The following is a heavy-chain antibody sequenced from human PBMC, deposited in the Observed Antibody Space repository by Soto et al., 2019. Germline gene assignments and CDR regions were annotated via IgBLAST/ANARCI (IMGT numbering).Heavy chain of an antibody. CDR2: ISSNGGST. Sequence: GGSLRLSCSASGFTFSSYAMHWVRQAPGKGLEYVSAISSNGGSTYHADSVKGRFTISRDNSKNTLYLQMSSLRAEDTAVYYCVKGRIRVKGPNYYYGMDVWGQGTTVTVSS. CDR3: VKGRIRVKGPNYYYGMDV. J-gene: IGHJ6*02. CDR1: GFTFSSYA. D-gene: IGHD2-15*01. V-gene: IGHV3-64D*06.